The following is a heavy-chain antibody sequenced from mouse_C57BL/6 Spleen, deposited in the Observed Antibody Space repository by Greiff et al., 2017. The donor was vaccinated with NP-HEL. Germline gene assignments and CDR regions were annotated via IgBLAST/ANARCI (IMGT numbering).Heavy chain of an antibody. J-gene: IGHJ4*01. CDR1: GFTFSSYA. D-gene: IGHD3-3*01. CDR3: TREGTAKAMDY. V-gene: IGHV5-9-1*02. CDR2: ISSGGDYI. Sequence: EVQGVESGEGLVKPGGSLKLSCAASGFTFSSYAMSWVRQTPEKRLEWVAYISSGGDYIYYADTVKGRFTISRDNARNTLYLQMSSLKSEDTAMYYCTREGTAKAMDYWGQGTSVTVSS.